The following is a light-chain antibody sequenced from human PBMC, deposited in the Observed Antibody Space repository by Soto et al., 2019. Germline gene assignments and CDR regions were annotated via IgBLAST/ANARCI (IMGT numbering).Light chain of an antibody. CDR2: DAS. CDR3: LQNYNSPLT. CDR1: ETINTW. Sequence: DIQMTQSPSSLSVSVGDRVTITCRASETINTWLAWYQQKPGKAPKILIYDASKLERGVPSRLSGSGSGAEFTLTISSLQPDDLGTYYCLQNYNSPLTFGGGTKVEIK. V-gene: IGKV1-5*01. J-gene: IGKJ4*01.